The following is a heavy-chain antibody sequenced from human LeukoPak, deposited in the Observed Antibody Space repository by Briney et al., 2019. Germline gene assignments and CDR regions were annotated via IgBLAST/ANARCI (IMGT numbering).Heavy chain of an antibody. Sequence: PSQTLSLTCTVSGGSISSGGYYWSWIRQPPGKGLEWIGYIYHSGSTYYNPSLKSRVTISVDTSKNQFSLKLSSVTAADTAVYYCAREGRQQLVRGWFDPWGQGTLVTVSS. CDR1: GGSISSGGYY. CDR3: AREGRQQLVRGWFDP. D-gene: IGHD6-13*01. CDR2: IYHSGST. J-gene: IGHJ5*02. V-gene: IGHV4-30-2*01.